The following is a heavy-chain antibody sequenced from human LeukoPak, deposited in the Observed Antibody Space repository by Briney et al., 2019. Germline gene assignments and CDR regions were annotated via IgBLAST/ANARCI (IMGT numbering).Heavy chain of an antibody. CDR1: GFTVSSNY. D-gene: IGHD5-18*01. J-gene: IGHJ4*02. Sequence: GGSLRLSCAASGFTVSSNYMSWVRQAPGKGLEWVSVIYSGGSTYYADSVKGRFTISRDNSKNTLYLQLNSLRAKDTAVYYCAKVRGYHSDCWGQGTLVTVSS. CDR3: AKVRGYHSDC. CDR2: IYSGGST. V-gene: IGHV3-66*01.